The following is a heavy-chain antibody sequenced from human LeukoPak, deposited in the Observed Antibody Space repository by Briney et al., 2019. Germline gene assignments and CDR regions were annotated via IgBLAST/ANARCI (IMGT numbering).Heavy chain of an antibody. Sequence: SETLSLTCTVSGGSISSYYWSRIRQPPGKGLEWIGYIYYSGSTNYNPSLKSRVTISVDTSKNQFSLKLSSVTAADTAVYYCARFGSDDYGDGWDYWGQGTLVTVSS. CDR3: ARFGSDDYGDGWDY. J-gene: IGHJ4*02. CDR1: GGSISSYY. V-gene: IGHV4-59*08. CDR2: IYYSGST. D-gene: IGHD4-17*01.